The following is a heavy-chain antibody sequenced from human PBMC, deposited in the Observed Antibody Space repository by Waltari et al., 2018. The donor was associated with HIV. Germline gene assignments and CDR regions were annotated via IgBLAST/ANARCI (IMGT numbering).Heavy chain of an antibody. Sequence: HLQLQESGPGLVKPPGTLSLTCTVSGGSLRNSHYIWGWIRPTPGKGLEWIGSIYYSGSTDYNPSLKTRVTISVDTSKNQFSLKVISVTTADTAVLYCARHALRVGAAYWNFDLWGRGTLVTVSS. V-gene: IGHV4-39*01. J-gene: IGHJ2*01. CDR2: IYYSGST. CDR3: ARHALRVGAAYWNFDL. D-gene: IGHD1-26*01. CDR1: GGSLRNSHYI.